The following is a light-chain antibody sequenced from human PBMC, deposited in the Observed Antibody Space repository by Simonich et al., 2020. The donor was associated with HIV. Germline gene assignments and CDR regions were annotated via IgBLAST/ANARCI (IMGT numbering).Light chain of an antibody. CDR2: QAS. V-gene: IGKV1-5*03. J-gene: IGKJ1*01. CDR1: QNIRSW. Sequence: DIQMTQSPSTLSASVGDRVTITCRASQNIRSWLAWYQQKPGKAPKLLIYQASSLQSGVPSRFSGSGSGAEFTLTISSLQPDDFATYYCQQYNNYPKTFGQGTKVEIK. CDR3: QQYNNYPKT.